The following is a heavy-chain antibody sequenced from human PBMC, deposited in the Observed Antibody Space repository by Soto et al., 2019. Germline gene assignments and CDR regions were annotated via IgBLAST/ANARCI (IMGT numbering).Heavy chain of an antibody. J-gene: IGHJ6*02. Sequence: QVQLVQSGAEVKKPGASVKVSCKASGYTFTNYGISWVRQAPGQGLEWMGWISRYNGYTNYAQKVHGRVTMTTDTPTSTAYMELRSLRSDDTAVYYCARDGKSGLVIQYYYYYGMDVWGQGTTFTVSS. D-gene: IGHD3-9*01. CDR2: ISRYNGYT. V-gene: IGHV1-18*01. CDR1: GYTFTNYG. CDR3: ARDGKSGLVIQYYYYYGMDV.